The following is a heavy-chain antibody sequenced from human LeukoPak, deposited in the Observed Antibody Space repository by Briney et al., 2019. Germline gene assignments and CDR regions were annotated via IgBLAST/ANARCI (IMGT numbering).Heavy chain of an antibody. Sequence: ASVKVSCKASGYTFTSYGISWVRQAPGQGLEWMGWISAYNGNTNYVQKLQGRVTMTTDTSTSTAYMELRSLRSDDTAVYYCARVLGYYDSSGYYYSGNWGQGTLVTVSS. CDR3: ARVLGYYDSSGYYYSGN. J-gene: IGHJ4*02. D-gene: IGHD3-22*01. CDR1: GYTFTSYG. V-gene: IGHV1-18*01. CDR2: ISAYNGNT.